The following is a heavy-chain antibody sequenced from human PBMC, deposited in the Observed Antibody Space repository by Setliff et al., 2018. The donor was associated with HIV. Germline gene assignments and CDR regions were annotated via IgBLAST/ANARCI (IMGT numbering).Heavy chain of an antibody. CDR1: GYTFTSYY. V-gene: IGHV1-46*01. Sequence: ASVKVSCKASGYTFTSYYMHWVRQAPGQGLEWLGMVNPSGGSTAYAQKFQGRVTMTRDTSTNTVYMDLSGLRSDDTAVYYCARGRTAGYTHNYGYWGQGTLVTSPQ. D-gene: IGHD1-1*01. CDR2: VNPSGGST. CDR3: ARGRTAGYTHNYGY. J-gene: IGHJ4*02.